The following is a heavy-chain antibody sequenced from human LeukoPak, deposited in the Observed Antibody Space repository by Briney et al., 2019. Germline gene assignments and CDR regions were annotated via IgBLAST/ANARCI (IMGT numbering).Heavy chain of an antibody. CDR2: INPSSGST. V-gene: IGHV1-46*01. CDR1: GYTFTNYY. Sequence: ASVKVSCKTSGYTFTNYYVHWVRQAPGQGLEWMGIINPSGGIINPSSGSTSYAQKFQGRVTMTRDTSTSTVYMELSSLRSEDTAVYYCARCLIEQLLGYYYYYMDVWGKGTTVTVSS. J-gene: IGHJ6*03. CDR3: ARCLIEQLLGYYYYYMDV. D-gene: IGHD6-6*01.